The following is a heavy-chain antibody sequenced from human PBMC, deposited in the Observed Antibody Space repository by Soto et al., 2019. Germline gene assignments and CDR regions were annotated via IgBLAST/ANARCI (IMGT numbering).Heavy chain of an antibody. Sequence: GGSLRLSCGASGFTFSNYAMSWVRQAPGKGLEWVSGISGSGGSTYYADSVKGRFTISRDNSKNKLYLQMNSLRAEDTAVYYCAETYYYGSGSTWGQGTLVTVSS. CDR3: AETYYYGSGST. CDR1: GFTFSNYA. D-gene: IGHD3-10*01. CDR2: ISGSGGST. V-gene: IGHV3-23*01. J-gene: IGHJ5*02.